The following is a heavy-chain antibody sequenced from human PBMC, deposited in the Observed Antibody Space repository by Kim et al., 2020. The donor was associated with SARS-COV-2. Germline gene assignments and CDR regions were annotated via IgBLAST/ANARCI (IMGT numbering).Heavy chain of an antibody. Sequence: SETLSLTCAVYGGSFSGYYWSWIRQPPGKGLEWIGEINHSGSTNYNPSLKSRVTISVDTSKNQFSLKLSSVTAADTAVYYCARGGVYYDILTGYYARYY. CDR2: INHSGST. D-gene: IGHD3-9*01. CDR3: ARGGVYYDILTGYYARYY. V-gene: IGHV4-34*01. CDR1: GGSFSGYY. J-gene: IGHJ4*01.